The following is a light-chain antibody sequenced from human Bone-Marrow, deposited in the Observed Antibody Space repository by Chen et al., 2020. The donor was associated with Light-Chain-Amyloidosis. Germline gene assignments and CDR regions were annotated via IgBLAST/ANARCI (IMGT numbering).Light chain of an antibody. V-gene: IGLV3-21*02. CDR2: DDS. CDR3: QVWDRSSDRPV. CDR1: NIGSTS. J-gene: IGLJ3*02. Sequence: SYVLTHPPSVSVAPGQTPTIPCGGNNIGSTSVHWYQQTPGQAPLLVVYDDSDRPSGIPERLSGSNSGNTATLTISRVEAGDEADYYCQVWDRSSDRPVFGGGTKLTVL.